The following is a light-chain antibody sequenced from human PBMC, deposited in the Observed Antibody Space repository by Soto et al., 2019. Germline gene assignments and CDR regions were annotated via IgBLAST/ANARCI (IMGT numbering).Light chain of an antibody. CDR1: SSDVGNYIF. CDR3: VSYTTSASYV. Sequence: QSALTQPASGSGSPGQSITISCTGTSSDVGNYIFVSWYRQHPGKAPKLMIYDINNRPSGVSNRFSGSKSGNTASLTISGLQAEDEADYYCVSYTTSASYVFGTGTKSPS. CDR2: DIN. J-gene: IGLJ1*01. V-gene: IGLV2-14*01.